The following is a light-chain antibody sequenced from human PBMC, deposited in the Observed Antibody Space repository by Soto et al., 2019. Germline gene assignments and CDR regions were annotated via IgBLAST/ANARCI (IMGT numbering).Light chain of an antibody. V-gene: IGKV1-5*01. CDR3: QQYNSYSRT. CDR1: QSISSW. J-gene: IGKJ1*01. CDR2: DAS. Sequence: DLQMTQSPSTLSASVGDRVTITCRASQSISSWLAWYQQKPGKAPKLLIYDASSLESGVPSRFSGSGSGTEFTLTISSLQTDDFATYYCQQYNSYSRTFGQGTKVEIK.